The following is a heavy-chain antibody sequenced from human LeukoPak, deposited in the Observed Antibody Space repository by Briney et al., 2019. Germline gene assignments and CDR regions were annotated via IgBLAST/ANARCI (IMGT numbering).Heavy chain of an antibody. V-gene: IGHV3-7*01. CDR1: GFTFGNYA. CDR3: ARDLSGVTGYTYGRGIDY. CDR2: IKKDGSEK. Sequence: GGSLRLSCVASGFTFGNYAMTWVRQAPGKGLEWVANIKKDGSEKYYVDSVKGRFTISRDNAKTSLHLQMNSLRVEDTAVYYCARDLSGVTGYTYGRGIDYWGQGTLVTVSS. D-gene: IGHD5-18*01. J-gene: IGHJ4*02.